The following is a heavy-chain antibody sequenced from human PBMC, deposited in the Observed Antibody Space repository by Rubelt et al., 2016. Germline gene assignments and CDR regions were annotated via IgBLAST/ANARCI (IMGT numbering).Heavy chain of an antibody. V-gene: IGHV1-3*01. J-gene: IGHJ4*02. CDR3: ARSDSGSHYYFDY. CDR1: GYTFTSYV. Sequence: QVQLVQSGAEVKKPGASVKVSCKASGYTFTSYVMHWVRQAPGQRLEWMGWINAGNGNTKYSQKFQGRVTITRDTSASTAYMELSSLRSEDTAVYYCARSDSGSHYYFDYWGQGTLVTVSS. CDR2: INAGNGNT. D-gene: IGHD3-22*01.